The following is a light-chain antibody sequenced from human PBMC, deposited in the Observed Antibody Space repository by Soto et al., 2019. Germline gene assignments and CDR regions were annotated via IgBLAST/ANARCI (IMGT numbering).Light chain of an antibody. CDR2: DSS. CDR3: QQYGGSPPKYT. V-gene: IGKV3-20*01. CDR1: QSVSSTP. J-gene: IGKJ2*01. Sequence: EIVLTQSPGTLSLSPGERVALSCRASQSVSSTPIAWYQQKPGQAPRLLIYDSSSRATDIPDRFSGSGSGTDFTVTISRLEPEAFAVYYCQQYGGSPPKYTFGQGTKLEIK.